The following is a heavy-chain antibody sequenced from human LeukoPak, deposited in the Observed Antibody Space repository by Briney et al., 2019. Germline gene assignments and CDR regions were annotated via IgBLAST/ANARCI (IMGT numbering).Heavy chain of an antibody. CDR1: GYTFTSYD. Sequence: ASVKVSCKASGYTFTSYDINRVRQATGQGLDWMGWMNPNSGNTGYAQKFQGRVTMTRNTSISTAYMELSSLRSEDTAVYHCARGPFHYYYYYMDVWGKGTTVTVSS. CDR2: MNPNSGNT. CDR3: ARGPFHYYYYYMDV. J-gene: IGHJ6*03. V-gene: IGHV1-8*01.